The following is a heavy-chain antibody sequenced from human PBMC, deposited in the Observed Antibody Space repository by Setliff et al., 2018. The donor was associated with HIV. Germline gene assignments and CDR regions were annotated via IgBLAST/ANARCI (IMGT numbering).Heavy chain of an antibody. J-gene: IGHJ4*02. D-gene: IGHD4-17*01. CDR1: GFSISSGFF. CDR3: ARVETTVTSWLDY. Sequence: TLSLTCAVSGFSISSGFFWGWVRQPPGKGLEWIGSIYQSGTTYYNPALKSRVTISVDTSKNQFSLRLTSVTAADTAVYFCARVETTVTSWLDYWGQGTLVTVSS. V-gene: IGHV4-38-2*01. CDR2: IYQSGTT.